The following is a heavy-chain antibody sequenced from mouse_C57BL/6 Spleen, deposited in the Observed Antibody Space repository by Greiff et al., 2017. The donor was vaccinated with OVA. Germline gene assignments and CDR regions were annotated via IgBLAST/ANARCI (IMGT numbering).Heavy chain of an antibody. Sequence: VKLMESGPELVKPGASVKISCKASGYAFSSSWMNWVKQRPGKGLEWIGRIYPGDGDTNYNGKFKGKATLTADKSSSTAYMQLSSLTSEDSAVYVCASYYSNSMDYWGQGTSVTVSS. CDR2: IYPGDGDT. D-gene: IGHD2-5*01. J-gene: IGHJ4*01. V-gene: IGHV1-82*01. CDR1: GYAFSSSW. CDR3: ASYYSNSMDY.